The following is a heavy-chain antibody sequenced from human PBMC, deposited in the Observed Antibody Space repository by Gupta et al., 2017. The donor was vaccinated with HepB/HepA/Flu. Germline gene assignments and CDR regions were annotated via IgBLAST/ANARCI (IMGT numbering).Heavy chain of an antibody. D-gene: IGHD3-10*02. CDR1: GFTFSSFD. CDR3: AKALARGRMFYFDS. J-gene: IGHJ4*02. V-gene: IGHV3-23*01. CDR2: INRDAGKT. Sequence: EVQLLESGGGLLQPGGSLRLSCAASGFTFSSFDLNWVSQAPGKGLEWGSGINRDAGKTHYADFVKGRFTISRDNSRNTLSLQMTSLRVEDTAVYYCAKALARGRMFYFDSWGQGTLVTVS.